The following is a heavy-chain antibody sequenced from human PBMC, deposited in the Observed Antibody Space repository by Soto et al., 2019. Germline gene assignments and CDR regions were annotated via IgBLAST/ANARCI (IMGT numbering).Heavy chain of an antibody. Sequence: QVQLQQWGAGLLKPSETLSLTCAVYGGSFSAYDWTWIRQPPGTGLEWIGEINHSGSTNYNPSLKSRVTISVDTSKNQFSLKLTSVTAADTAVYYCARDKITGLFDYWGLGTLVTVSS. D-gene: IGHD2-8*02. CDR2: INHSGST. CDR1: GGSFSAYD. CDR3: ARDKITGLFDY. V-gene: IGHV4-34*01. J-gene: IGHJ4*02.